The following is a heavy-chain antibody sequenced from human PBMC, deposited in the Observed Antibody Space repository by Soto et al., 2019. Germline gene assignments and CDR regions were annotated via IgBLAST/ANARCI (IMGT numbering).Heavy chain of an antibody. Sequence: EVQLLESGGGLVQPEGSLRLSCAASGFTFKNYAMTWVRQAPGKGLEWVSAISGGGDTTSYADSVKGRFTVSRDGSKNTLYLQMSSLRAEDTALYYCAKGRGGSGSLTPRVDFWGQGTLVTVSS. D-gene: IGHD3-10*01. CDR1: GFTFKNYA. J-gene: IGHJ4*02. CDR2: ISGGGDTT. V-gene: IGHV3-23*01. CDR3: AKGRGGSGSLTPRVDF.